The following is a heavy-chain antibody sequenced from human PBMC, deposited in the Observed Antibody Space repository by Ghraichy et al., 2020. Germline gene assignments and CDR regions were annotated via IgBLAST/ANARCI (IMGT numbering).Heavy chain of an antibody. CDR2: IWHDGSNI. V-gene: IGHV3-33*01. CDR3: ARVETTFQGTRANYYYYGLDV. D-gene: IGHD1-1*01. Sequence: GESLNISCAASGFTFSTYGMHWVRQAPGKGLEWLALIWHDGSNIYYVDSVKGRFSISRDNSKNTLYLHMKSLRAEDTAVYYCARVETTFQGTRANYYYYGLDVWGQGTTVTVSS. CDR1: GFTFSTYG. J-gene: IGHJ6*02.